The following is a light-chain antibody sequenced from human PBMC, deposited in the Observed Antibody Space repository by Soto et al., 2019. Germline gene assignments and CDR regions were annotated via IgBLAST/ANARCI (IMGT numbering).Light chain of an antibody. Sequence: DIRVTHSPPTLSASVGDRVTITCRASQTISTWMAWYQQKPGKAPKLLVYDASTLQSGVASRFSGSGSGTDFTLKISRVEAEDVGVYYCMQGLTTPLTFGGGTKVDI. CDR3: MQGLTTPLT. V-gene: IGKV1-5*01. J-gene: IGKJ4*01. CDR2: DAS. CDR1: QTISTW.